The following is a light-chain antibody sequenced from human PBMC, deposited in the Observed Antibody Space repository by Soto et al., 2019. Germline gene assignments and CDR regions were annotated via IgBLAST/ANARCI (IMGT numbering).Light chain of an antibody. V-gene: IGKV3-20*01. CDR3: QQYNNWPHLT. CDR2: GAS. Sequence: EIVLTQSPGTLSLSPGERAALSCRASQSVTSNSLAWYQQKPGQAPRFLIYGASHRATGIPDRFSGSGSGTDFTLTISRLEPEDFAVYYCQQYNNWPHLTFGGGTKVEI. J-gene: IGKJ4*01. CDR1: QSVTSNS.